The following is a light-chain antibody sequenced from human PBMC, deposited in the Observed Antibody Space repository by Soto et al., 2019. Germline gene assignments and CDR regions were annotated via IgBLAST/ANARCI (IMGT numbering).Light chain of an antibody. V-gene: IGLV2-14*01. Sequence: QSALTQPASVSGSPGQSITISCTGTSSDVGGYNYVSWYQQHPGKAPKLIIYGVSNRPSGVSNRFSGSKSGNTASLTISGLQPEDEADYYCTSYTSTSKFRVFGGGTQLTV. CDR2: GVS. CDR3: TSYTSTSKFRV. J-gene: IGLJ3*02. CDR1: SSDVGGYNY.